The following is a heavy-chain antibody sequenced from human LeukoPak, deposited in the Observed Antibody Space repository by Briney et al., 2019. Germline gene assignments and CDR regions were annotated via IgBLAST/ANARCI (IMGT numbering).Heavy chain of an antibody. CDR3: ARDYDFWSGYYIGAFDI. CDR2: ISAYNGNT. D-gene: IGHD3-3*01. J-gene: IGHJ3*02. Sequence: ASVTVSCKASGYTFTSYGISWVRRAPGQGLEWMGWISAYNGNTNYAQKLQGRVTMTTDTSTSTAYMELRSLRSDDTAVYYCARDYDFWSGYYIGAFDIWGQGTMVTVSS. V-gene: IGHV1-18*01. CDR1: GYTFTSYG.